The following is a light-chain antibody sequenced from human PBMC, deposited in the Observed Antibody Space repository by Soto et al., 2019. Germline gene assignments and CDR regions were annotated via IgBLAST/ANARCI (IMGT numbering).Light chain of an antibody. CDR2: AVS. V-gene: IGKV2D-29*01. Sequence: DIVMTQSPLSLSVTPGQPASISCKSSQSLLHSDGKTYLYWYLQKPGQPPQLLISAVSNRFSGXPXRXXGSGSGTDFTLKISRVEAEDVGIYYCVQSIQLPSITFRQGTRLEIK. J-gene: IGKJ5*01. CDR3: VQSIQLPSIT. CDR1: QSLLHSDGKTY.